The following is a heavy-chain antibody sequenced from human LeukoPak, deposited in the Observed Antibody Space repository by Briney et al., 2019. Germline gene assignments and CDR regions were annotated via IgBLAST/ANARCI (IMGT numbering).Heavy chain of an antibody. CDR3: TTGTFAMITFRETDY. D-gene: IGHD3-16*01. V-gene: IGHV3-15*01. CDR1: GITVDIAW. CDR2: IRSKTDGGTT. J-gene: IGHJ4*02. Sequence: GGSLRLSCEVSGITVDIAWMSWVRQVPGKGLEWVGRIRSKTDGGTTDYAAPVKGRFTISRDDSKNTLYLQMNSLKTEDTAVYYCTTGTFAMITFRETDYWGQGTLVTVSS.